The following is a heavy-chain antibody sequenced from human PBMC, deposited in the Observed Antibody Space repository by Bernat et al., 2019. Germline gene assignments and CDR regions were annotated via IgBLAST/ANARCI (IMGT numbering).Heavy chain of an antibody. J-gene: IGHJ4*02. Sequence: EVQLVESGGGLVQPGGSLRLSCAASGFTFSNYAMSWVRQAPGKGLEWTSAISGSGVNSYYGNPVKGRFSVSRSNSKDTLYLQMFGLRAEDTAVYYCAKDVSSSGRYGNFDYWGQGILITVSS. V-gene: IGHV3-23*04. CDR2: ISGSGVNS. D-gene: IGHD6-19*01. CDR1: GFTFSNYA. CDR3: AKDVSSSGRYGNFDY.